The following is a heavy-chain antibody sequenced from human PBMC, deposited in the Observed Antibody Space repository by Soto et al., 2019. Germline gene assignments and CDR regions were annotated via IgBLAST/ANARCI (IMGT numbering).Heavy chain of an antibody. Sequence: QVQLLQSGAEVKKPGSSVRVSCEASGGTFRTYAISWVRPAPGQGLEWMGEIIPIIGTINYAQKFQGRLTITADESTATVYMDLRSLRADDTALYYCAKGAVAGTPTSYYYYGMDVWGQGTTVTVSS. CDR2: IIPIIGTI. V-gene: IGHV1-69*12. CDR3: AKGAVAGTPTSYYYYGMDV. D-gene: IGHD6-19*01. J-gene: IGHJ6*02. CDR1: GGTFRTYA.